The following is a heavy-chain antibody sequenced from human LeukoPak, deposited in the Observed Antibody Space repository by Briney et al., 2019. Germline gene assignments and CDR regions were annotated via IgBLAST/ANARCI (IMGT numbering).Heavy chain of an antibody. CDR1: GFTFSNYA. CDR2: ISGSGGST. V-gene: IGHV3-23*01. J-gene: IGHJ4*02. D-gene: IGHD3-10*01. Sequence: PGGSLRLSCAASGFTFSNYAMSWVRQAPGKGLEWVSAISGSGGSTYYADSVKGRFTISRDNSKNTLYLQMNSLRAEDTAVYYCAKDPNYYASGSYFDYWGQGTLVTVSS. CDR3: AKDPNYYASGSYFDY.